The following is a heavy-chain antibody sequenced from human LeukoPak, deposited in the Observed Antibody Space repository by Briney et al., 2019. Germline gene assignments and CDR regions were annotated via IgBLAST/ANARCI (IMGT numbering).Heavy chain of an antibody. J-gene: IGHJ4*02. D-gene: IGHD1-26*01. V-gene: IGHV3-23*01. CDR2: IDGVGTGA. Sequence: GPSLRLSCAASGFTSNSNAMSWVRQAPRKGLQWGSTIDGVGTGAYYAASVKGRFTISRDNSKNTLYLQMNSLRAEDTAVYYCARGFTDGSQQFDYWGQGTLVTVSS. CDR1: GFTSNSNA. CDR3: ARGFTDGSQQFDY.